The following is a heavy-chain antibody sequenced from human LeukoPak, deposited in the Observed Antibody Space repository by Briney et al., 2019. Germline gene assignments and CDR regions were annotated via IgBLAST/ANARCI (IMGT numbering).Heavy chain of an antibody. CDR1: GFTFSSYG. CDR2: ISYDGSNK. D-gene: IGHD6-19*01. Sequence: GGSLRLSCAASGFTFSSYGMHWVRQAPGKGLEWVAVISYDGSNKYYADSVKGRFTISRDNSKNTLYLQMNSLRAEDTAVYCCAKGTTAVAYYFDYWGQGTLVTVSS. CDR3: AKGTTAVAYYFDY. J-gene: IGHJ4*02. V-gene: IGHV3-30*18.